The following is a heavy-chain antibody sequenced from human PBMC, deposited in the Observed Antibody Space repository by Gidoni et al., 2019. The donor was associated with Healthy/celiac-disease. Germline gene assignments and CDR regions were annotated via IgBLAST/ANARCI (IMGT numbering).Heavy chain of an antibody. CDR2: IYHSGST. CDR1: GGSISSGGYS. D-gene: IGHD2-2*01. V-gene: IGHV4-30-2*01. J-gene: IGHJ6*02. Sequence: QLQLQESGSGLVKPSQTLSLPCAVSGGSISSGGYSWSWIRQPPGKGLEWIGYIYHSGSTYYNTSLKSRVTISVDRSKNQFSLKLSSVTAADTAVYYCARGVGDCSSTSCYYYYGMDVWGQGTTVTVSS. CDR3: ARGVGDCSSTSCYYYYGMDV.